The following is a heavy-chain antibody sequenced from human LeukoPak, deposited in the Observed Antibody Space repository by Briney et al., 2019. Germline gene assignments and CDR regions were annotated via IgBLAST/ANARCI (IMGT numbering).Heavy chain of an antibody. CDR2: MNPNSGNT. D-gene: IGHD3-22*01. CDR1: GYTFTSYD. V-gene: IGHV1-8*01. CDR3: ATKFPGNNHYYHSNTDY. Sequence: EASVKVSCKASGYTFTSYDINWVRQATGQGLEWMGWMNPNSGNTGYAQKFQGRVTMTRNTSISTAYMELSSLRSEDTAVYYCATKFPGNNHYYHSNTDYWGQGTLVTVSS. J-gene: IGHJ4*02.